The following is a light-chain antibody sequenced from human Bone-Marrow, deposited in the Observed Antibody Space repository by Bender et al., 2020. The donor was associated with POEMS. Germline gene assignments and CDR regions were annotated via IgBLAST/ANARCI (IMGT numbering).Light chain of an antibody. J-gene: IGLJ1*01. V-gene: IGLV1-44*01. CDR2: SNY. CDR1: DSNFGGNN. Sequence: QSVLTQPPSASGTPGQSVIISCSGTDSNFGGNNVNWYQHLPGTAPRLVVYSNYQRPSGVSDRFSGSKSGNTASLTISGLQADDEADYYCSSYTGTNTLELFGTGTRVFVL. CDR3: SSYTGTNTLEL.